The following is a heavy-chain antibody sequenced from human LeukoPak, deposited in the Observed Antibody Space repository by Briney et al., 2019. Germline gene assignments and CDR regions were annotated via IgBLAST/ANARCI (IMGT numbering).Heavy chain of an antibody. D-gene: IGHD6-19*01. CDR1: GFTFSSYA. CDR3: ARISLSGWANDY. CDR2: LSYDGRDK. Sequence: GGSLRLSCAASGFTFSSYAMHWVRQAPGKGLEWVAVLSYDGRDKYYAESVKGRFTISRDNAKNTLYLQMSSLRAEDTALYYCARISLSGWANDYWGQGTLVTVSS. J-gene: IGHJ4*02. V-gene: IGHV3-30*04.